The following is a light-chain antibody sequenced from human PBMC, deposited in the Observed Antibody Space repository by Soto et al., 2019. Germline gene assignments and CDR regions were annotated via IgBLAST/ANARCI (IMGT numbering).Light chain of an antibody. CDR3: CSYAGSYTYS. Sequence: QSALTQPRSVSGSPGQSVTISCTGTISNVGDYNYVSWYQQHPGKAPKLMIYNVSRRPSGVPDRFSGSKSGNTASLTISGLQAEDAADYYCCSYAGSYTYSFGGGTKVTVL. CDR1: ISNVGDYNY. V-gene: IGLV2-11*01. CDR2: NVS. J-gene: IGLJ2*01.